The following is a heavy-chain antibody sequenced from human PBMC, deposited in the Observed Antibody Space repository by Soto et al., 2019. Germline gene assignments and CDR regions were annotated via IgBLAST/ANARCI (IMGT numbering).Heavy chain of an antibody. J-gene: IGHJ5*02. CDR2: IYYSGST. Sequence: SETLSLTCTVSNGSVSSGTYSWSWVRQPPGKGLEWIGYIYYSGSTNYNPSLKSRVTISVDTSKNQFSLKLSSVTAADTAVYYCARDSRYCSSTSCSRNWFDPWGQGTLVTVSS. CDR3: ARDSRYCSSTSCSRNWFDP. CDR1: NGSVSSGTYS. D-gene: IGHD2-2*01. V-gene: IGHV4-61*01.